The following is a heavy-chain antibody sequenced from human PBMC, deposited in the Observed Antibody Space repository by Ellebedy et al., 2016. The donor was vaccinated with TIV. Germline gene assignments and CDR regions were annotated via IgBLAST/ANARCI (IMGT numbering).Heavy chain of an antibody. CDR2: IDSGGSST. CDR1: GFTFSSFW. J-gene: IGHJ4*02. D-gene: IGHD1-26*01. Sequence: GESLKISCAASGFTFSSFWMHWVRQAPGKGLVWVSHIDSGGSSTSYADSVKGRFTVSRDNAKNTLYLQMNSLRLEDTGVYFCARAGSYRFDYWGQGSLVTVSS. CDR3: ARAGSYRFDY. V-gene: IGHV3-74*01.